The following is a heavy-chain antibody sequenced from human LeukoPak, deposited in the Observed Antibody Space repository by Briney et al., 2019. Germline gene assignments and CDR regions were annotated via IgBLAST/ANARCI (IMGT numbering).Heavy chain of an antibody. D-gene: IGHD3-22*01. J-gene: IGHJ4*02. Sequence: GEFLKISCRGSGYSFTSYWIGRVRQMPGKGLEWMGIFYPGESDTRHSTSCEGPITISADKSISTAYLQWSSLKASDTAMYYCASLNPHPAPYYDSSGYYASFDYWGQGTLVTVSS. CDR1: GYSFTSYW. CDR2: FYPGESDT. V-gene: IGHV5-51*01. CDR3: ASLNPHPAPYYDSSGYYASFDY.